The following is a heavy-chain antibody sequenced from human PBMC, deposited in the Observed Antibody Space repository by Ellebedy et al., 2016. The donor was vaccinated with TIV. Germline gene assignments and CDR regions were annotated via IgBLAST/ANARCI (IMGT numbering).Heavy chain of an antibody. Sequence: AASVKVSCKASGGTFSSYAISWVRQAPGQGLEWMGRIIPILGIANYAQKFQGRVTITADKSTSTAYMELSSLRSEDTAVYYCARVGWWWQWTDYFDYWGQGTLVTVSS. V-gene: IGHV1-69*04. D-gene: IGHD2-21*01. CDR1: GGTFSSYA. J-gene: IGHJ4*02. CDR2: IIPILGIA. CDR3: ARVGWWWQWTDYFDY.